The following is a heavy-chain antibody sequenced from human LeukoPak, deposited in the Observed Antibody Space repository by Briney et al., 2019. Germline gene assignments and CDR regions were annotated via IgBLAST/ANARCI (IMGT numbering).Heavy chain of an antibody. CDR1: GGSISSGGYY. CDR3: ARHLYDSSGYYYGAFDI. J-gene: IGHJ3*02. V-gene: IGHV4-61*08. D-gene: IGHD3-22*01. CDR2: IYYSGST. Sequence: SQTLSLTCTVSGGSISSGGYYWSWIRQPPGKGLEWIGYIYYSGSTNYNPSLKSRVTISVDTSKNQFSLKLSSVTAADTAVYYCARHLYDSSGYYYGAFDIWGQGTMVTVSS.